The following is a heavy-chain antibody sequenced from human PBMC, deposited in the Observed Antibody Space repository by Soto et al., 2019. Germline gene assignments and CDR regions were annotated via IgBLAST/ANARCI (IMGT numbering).Heavy chain of an antibody. Sequence: SETLSLTCAVSGDSISSGYYWGWVRQPPGKGLEYIASIFYSGSTYYNPSLKSRVTISVDTSKNQFSLKLSSVTAADTAVYYCARTAHCTSTSCYSGWFDPWGQGTLVTVSS. J-gene: IGHJ5*02. V-gene: IGHV4-38-2*01. D-gene: IGHD2-2*01. CDR3: ARTAHCTSTSCYSGWFDP. CDR2: IFYSGST. CDR1: GDSISSGYY.